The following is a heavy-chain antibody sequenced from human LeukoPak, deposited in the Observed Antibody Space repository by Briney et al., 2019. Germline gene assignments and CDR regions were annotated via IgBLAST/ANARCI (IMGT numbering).Heavy chain of an antibody. V-gene: IGHV4-59*01. CDR3: ARNGGSYSFDY. Sequence: PSETLSLTCTVSGGSISSYYWSWIRQPPGQGLEWLGYIDFSGSTNSNPSLKSRVTISLDTSKNRFSLRLTSVTAADTAVYYCARNGGSYSFDYWGQGTLVTVSS. J-gene: IGHJ4*02. CDR2: IDFSGST. D-gene: IGHD1-26*01. CDR1: GGSISSYY.